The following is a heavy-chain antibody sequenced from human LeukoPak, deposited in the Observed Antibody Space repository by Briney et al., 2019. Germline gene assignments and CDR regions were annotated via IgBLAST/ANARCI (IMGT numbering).Heavy chain of an antibody. CDR2: ISWDGGST. V-gene: IGHV3-43*01. J-gene: IGHJ5*02. CDR3: ATDLWTGTDRWFDP. Sequence: GGSLRLSCAASGFTFDDYTMHWVRQAPGKGLEWVSLISWDGGSTYYADSVKGRFTISRDNSKNSLYLQMNSLRSEDTAVYYCATDLWTGTDRWFDPWGQGTLVTVSS. D-gene: IGHD1-1*01. CDR1: GFTFDDYT.